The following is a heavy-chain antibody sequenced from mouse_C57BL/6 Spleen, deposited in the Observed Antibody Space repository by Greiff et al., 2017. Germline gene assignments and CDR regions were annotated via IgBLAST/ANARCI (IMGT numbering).Heavy chain of an antibody. J-gene: IGHJ2*01. D-gene: IGHD5-1*01. CDR2: IYPSDSET. CDR3: ARRTYGGNYFDY. CDR1: GYTFTSYW. Sequence: QVQLQQPGAELVRPGSSVKLSCKASGYTFTSYWMDWVKQRPGQGLEWIGNIYPSDSETHYNQKFKDKATLTVDKSSSTAYMQLSSLTSEDSAVYYCARRTYGGNYFDYWGQGTTLTVSS. V-gene: IGHV1-61*01.